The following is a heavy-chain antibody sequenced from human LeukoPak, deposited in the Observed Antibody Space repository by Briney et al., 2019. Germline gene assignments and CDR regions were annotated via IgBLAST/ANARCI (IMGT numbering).Heavy chain of an antibody. J-gene: IGHJ5*02. Sequence: ASVKVSCKASGYTFTGYYMHWVRQAPGQGLEWMGWINPNSGGTNYVQKFQGRVTMTRDTSISTAYMELSRLRSDDTAVYYCAREYPGIAAAGISYNWFDPWGQGTLVTVSS. CDR1: GYTFTGYY. CDR3: AREYPGIAAAGISYNWFDP. V-gene: IGHV1-2*02. D-gene: IGHD6-13*01. CDR2: INPNSGGT.